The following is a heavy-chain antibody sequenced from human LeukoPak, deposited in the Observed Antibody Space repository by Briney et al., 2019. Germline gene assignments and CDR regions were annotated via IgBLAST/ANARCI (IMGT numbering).Heavy chain of an antibody. J-gene: IGHJ4*02. CDR3: AKLYQPDY. CDR2: ISGSGGST. Sequence: GGSLRLSCAASGFTFSSYGMSWVRQAPGKGLEWVSGISGSGGSTYYADSVKGRFTISRDNAKNTLNLQMNSLRAEDTAVYYCAKLYQPDYWGQGTLVTVSS. CDR1: GFTFSSYG. D-gene: IGHD3-16*02. V-gene: IGHV3-23*01.